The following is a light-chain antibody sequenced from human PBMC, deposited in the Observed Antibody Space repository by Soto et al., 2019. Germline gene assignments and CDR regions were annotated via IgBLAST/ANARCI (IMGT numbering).Light chain of an antibody. J-gene: IGKJ5*01. CDR2: DAS. CDR1: QDIGNY. V-gene: IGKV1-33*01. Sequence: DIQMTQSPSSLSASVGDRVTITCQASQDIGNYLNWYQQQPGKAPKLLIYDASNLETGVPSRFSGSGSGTDFTLTISILQPEDIAIYYCQQYNSLTLTFGQGTRLEIK. CDR3: QQYNSLTLT.